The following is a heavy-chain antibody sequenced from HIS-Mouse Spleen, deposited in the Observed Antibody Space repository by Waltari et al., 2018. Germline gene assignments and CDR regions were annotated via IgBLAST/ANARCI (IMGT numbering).Heavy chain of an antibody. CDR3: ASSEITIAAPSYDFDY. Sequence: QVQLQESGPGLVKPSETLSPPCTVSGYSISSGHYSAWIRQPPGKGLERIESIYHSGTTRYTPSLKGRVTISGAASKDQFSLKLSSVTAADTAVYYCASSEITIAAPSYDFDYWGQGTLVTVSS. J-gene: IGHJ4*02. V-gene: IGHV4-38-2*02. CDR2: IYHSGTT. D-gene: IGHD6-6*01. CDR1: GYSISSGHY.